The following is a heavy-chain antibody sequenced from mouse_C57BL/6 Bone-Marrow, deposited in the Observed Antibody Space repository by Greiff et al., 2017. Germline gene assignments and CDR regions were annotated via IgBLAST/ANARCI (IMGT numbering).Heavy chain of an antibody. CDR3: TRNYYDYDGAYYFDY. V-gene: IGHV5-9-1*02. CDR1: GFTFSSYA. CDR2: ISSGGDYI. D-gene: IGHD2-4*01. Sequence: EVQLVESGEGLVKPGGSLKLSCAASGFTFSSYAMSWVRQTPEKRLAWVAYISSGGDYIYYADTVKGRFTISRDNARNTLYLQMSSLKSEDTAMYYCTRNYYDYDGAYYFDYWGQGTTLTVSS. J-gene: IGHJ2*01.